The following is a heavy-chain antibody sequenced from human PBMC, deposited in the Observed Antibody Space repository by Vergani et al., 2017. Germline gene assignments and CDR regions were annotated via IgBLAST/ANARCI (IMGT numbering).Heavy chain of an antibody. Sequence: EVQLLESGGGLVQPGGSLRLSCAASGFTFSSYAMSWVRQAPGKGLEWVSAISGSGGSTYYADSVKGRFTISRDNSKNTLYLQMNSLRAEDTAVYYCAASPCYFDWHILRDPRLDYWGQGTLVTVSS. CDR1: GFTFSSYA. V-gene: IGHV3-23*01. J-gene: IGHJ4*02. CDR2: ISGSGGST. CDR3: AASPCYFDWHILRDPRLDY. D-gene: IGHD3-9*01.